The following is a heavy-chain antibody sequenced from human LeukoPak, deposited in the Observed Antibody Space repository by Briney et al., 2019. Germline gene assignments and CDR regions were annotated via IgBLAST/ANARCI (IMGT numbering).Heavy chain of an antibody. Sequence: SQTLSLTCTVSGGSISSGSYYWSWIRQPAGKGLEWIGRIYTSGSTNYNPSIKSRVTISVDTSKNQFSLKLSSVTAADTAVYYCARERVVSVAGTRARWFDPWGQGTLVTVSS. J-gene: IGHJ5*02. CDR3: ARERVVSVAGTRARWFDP. V-gene: IGHV4-61*02. D-gene: IGHD6-19*01. CDR1: GGSISSGSYY. CDR2: IYTSGST.